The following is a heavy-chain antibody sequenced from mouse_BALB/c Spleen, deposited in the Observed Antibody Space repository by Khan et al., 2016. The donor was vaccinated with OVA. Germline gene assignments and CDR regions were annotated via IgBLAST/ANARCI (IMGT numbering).Heavy chain of an antibody. CDR1: GYTFTDYY. D-gene: IGHD1-2*01. CDR3: ARRNYFGYTFAY. V-gene: IGHV1-77*01. CDR2: ISPGSGDT. J-gene: IGHJ3*01. Sequence: VQLQESGAELARPGASVKLSCKASGYTFTDYYINWVKQRTGQGLEWIGEISPGSGDTYYNEKFKGKATLTADKSSSTAYMHLSSLTSAASAVYFCARRNYFGYTFAYWGQGTLVTVSA.